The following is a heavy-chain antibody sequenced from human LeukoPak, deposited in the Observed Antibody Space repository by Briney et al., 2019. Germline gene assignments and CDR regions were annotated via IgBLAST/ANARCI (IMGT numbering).Heavy chain of an antibody. CDR2: ISGSGGST. V-gene: IGHV3-23*01. D-gene: IGHD5-24*01. CDR3: AKDEMATIPYYFDY. Sequence: GGSLRLSCPPSGFTFSSYAMSWVRQAPGKGLEWVSAISGSGGSTYYPDFVKGRFTISRDNSKNTLYLQMNSLRAEDTAVYYCAKDEMATIPYYFDYWGQGTLVTVSS. CDR1: GFTFSSYA. J-gene: IGHJ4*02.